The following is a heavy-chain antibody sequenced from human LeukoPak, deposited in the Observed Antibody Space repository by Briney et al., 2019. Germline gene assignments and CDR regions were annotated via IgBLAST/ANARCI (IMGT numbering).Heavy chain of an antibody. CDR2: ISGYNGDT. J-gene: IGHJ5*02. Sequence: EASVKVSCKASGYTLSSYGISWVRQAPGQGLEWMGWISGYNGDTNYAQKVQGRATVTTDTSTSTAYMELRSLRSDDTAVYYCARGPLGYCDGGSCYGPSWFDPWGQGTLVTVCS. D-gene: IGHD2-15*01. CDR1: GYTLSSYG. V-gene: IGHV1-18*01. CDR3: ARGPLGYCDGGSCYGPSWFDP.